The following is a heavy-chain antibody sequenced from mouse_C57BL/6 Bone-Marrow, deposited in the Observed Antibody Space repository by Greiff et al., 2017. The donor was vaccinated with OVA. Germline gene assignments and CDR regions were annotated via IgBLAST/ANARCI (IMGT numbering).Heavy chain of an antibody. Sequence: VQLQQSGPGLVQPSQSLSITCTVSGFSLTSYGVHWVRQPPGKGLEWLGVIWSGGSTDYHAAFISRLSISKDNSKSQVFFKMNSLQADDTAIYYCAKKNAHRYFDVWGTGTTVTVSS. CDR3: AKKNAHRYFDV. V-gene: IGHV2-4*01. CDR1: GFSLTSYG. J-gene: IGHJ1*03. CDR2: IWSGGST.